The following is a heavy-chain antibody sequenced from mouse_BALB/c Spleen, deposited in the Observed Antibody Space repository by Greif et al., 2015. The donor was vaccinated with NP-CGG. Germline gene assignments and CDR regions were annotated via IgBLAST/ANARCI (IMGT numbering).Heavy chain of an antibody. CDR1: GFTFSSFG. CDR2: ISSGSSTI. J-gene: IGHJ3*01. CDR3: AQRSGSSSFAY. D-gene: IGHD1-2*01. V-gene: IGHV5-17*02. Sequence: EVQRVESGGGLVQPGGSRKLSCAASGFTFSSFGMHWVRQAPEKGLEWVAYISSGSSTIYYADTVKGRFTISRDNPKNTLFLQMTSLRSEDTAMYYCAQRSGSSSFAYWGQGTLVTVSA.